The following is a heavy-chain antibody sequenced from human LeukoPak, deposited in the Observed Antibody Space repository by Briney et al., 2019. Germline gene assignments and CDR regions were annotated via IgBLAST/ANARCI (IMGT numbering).Heavy chain of an antibody. CDR3: AKEQLGYCSSTSCSRILD. D-gene: IGHD2-2*01. V-gene: IGHV3-30*18. CDR2: ISYEGSNK. CDR1: GFTFSSYG. J-gene: IGHJ4*02. Sequence: PGRSLRLSCAASGFTFSSYGMHWVRQAPAKGWGWGAGISYEGSNKYYAGSVKGRFTISRDNSKNTLYLQMNSLRAEDTAVYYCAKEQLGYCSSTSCSRILDWGQGTLVTVSS.